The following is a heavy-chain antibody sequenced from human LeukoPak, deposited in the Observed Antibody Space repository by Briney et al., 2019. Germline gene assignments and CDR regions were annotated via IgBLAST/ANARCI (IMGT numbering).Heavy chain of an antibody. CDR1: GFTFSSYA. Sequence: GGSLRLSCAASGFTFSSYAMHWVRQAPGKGLEWVAVISYDGSNKYYADSVKGRFTISRDNSKNTLYLQMNSLRAEDTAVYYCANGRDGDYFDYWGQGTLVTVSS. D-gene: IGHD4-17*01. J-gene: IGHJ4*02. CDR3: ANGRDGDYFDY. V-gene: IGHV3-30-3*01. CDR2: ISYDGSNK.